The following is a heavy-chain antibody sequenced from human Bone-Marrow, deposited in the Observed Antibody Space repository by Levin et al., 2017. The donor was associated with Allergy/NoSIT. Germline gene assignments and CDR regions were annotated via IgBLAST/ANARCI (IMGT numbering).Heavy chain of an antibody. V-gene: IGHV3-33*03. CDR1: GFTFSSYG. CDR2: IWYDGSNK. D-gene: IGHD4-17*01. CDR3: ATDAYGDYDDY. J-gene: IGHJ4*02. Sequence: GESLKISCAASGFTFSSYGMHWVRQAPGKGLEWVAMIWYDGSNKYYADSVKGRFTISRDNSKNTLYLQMNSLRAEDTAVYFCATDAYGDYDDYWGQGTLVTVSS.